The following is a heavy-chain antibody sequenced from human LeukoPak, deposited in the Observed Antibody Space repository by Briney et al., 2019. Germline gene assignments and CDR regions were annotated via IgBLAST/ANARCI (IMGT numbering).Heavy chain of an antibody. D-gene: IGHD3-22*01. J-gene: IGHJ4*02. CDR3: ARKLSYSSAYYFDY. Sequence: GGSLRLSCAASGFTFSSSAMSWVRQAPGKGLEWVSAISGSGTSTFYADSVQGRFTISRDNAKNSLYLQMNSLRAEDTAVYFCARKLSYSSAYYFDYWGQGALVTVSS. CDR2: ISGSGTST. CDR1: GFTFSSSA. V-gene: IGHV3-23*01.